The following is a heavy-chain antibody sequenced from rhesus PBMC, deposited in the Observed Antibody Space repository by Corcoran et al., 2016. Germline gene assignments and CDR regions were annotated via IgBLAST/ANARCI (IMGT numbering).Heavy chain of an antibody. J-gene: IGHJ1*01. V-gene: IGHV4-80*01. D-gene: IGHD2-2*01. CDR2: SNGNSGSN. CDR1: GGSFSSYW. CDR3: ARYCTSTTCFYIFEF. Sequence: QVQLQESGPGLVKPSETLSLTCAVSGGSFSSYWWSWIRQPPGKGLEWIGESNGNSGSNHDNPSLKSRVTISKDASKNQFSLKLSSVTAADTAVYYCARYCTSTTCFYIFEFWGQGALVTVSS.